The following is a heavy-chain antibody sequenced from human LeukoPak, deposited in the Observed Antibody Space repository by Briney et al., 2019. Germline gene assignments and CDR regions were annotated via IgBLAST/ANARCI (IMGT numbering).Heavy chain of an antibody. CDR2: IYYSGST. CDR1: GGSISSSSYY. D-gene: IGHD3-9*01. V-gene: IGHV4-39*07. J-gene: IGHJ4*02. CDR3: ARGGHYDILTGYSGGHDY. Sequence: SETLSLTCTVSGGSISSSSYYWGWIRQPPGKGREWIGNIYYSGSTYYNPSLKSRATISVDTPNNQFSLKLSSVTAADTPLYFCARGGHYDILTGYSGGHDYWGQGTLVTVSS.